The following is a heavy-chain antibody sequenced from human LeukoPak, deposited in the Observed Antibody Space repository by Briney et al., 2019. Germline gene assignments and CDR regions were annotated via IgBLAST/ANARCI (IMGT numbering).Heavy chain of an antibody. CDR3: ARWGIAAAGTIAGYFDY. Sequence: AGGSLRLSCAASGFTFSSYAMHWVRQAPGKGLEWVAVISYDGSNKYYADSVKGRFTISRDNSKNTLYLQMNSLRAEDTAVYYCARWGIAAAGTIAGYFDYWGQGTLVTVSS. CDR1: GFTFSSYA. V-gene: IGHV3-30*04. J-gene: IGHJ4*02. CDR2: ISYDGSNK. D-gene: IGHD6-13*01.